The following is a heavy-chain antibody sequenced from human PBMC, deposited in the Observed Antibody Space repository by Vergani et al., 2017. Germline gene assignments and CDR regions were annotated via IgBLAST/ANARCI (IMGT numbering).Heavy chain of an antibody. Sequence: EVQLLESGGGLVQPGGSLRLSCAASGFTFSSYAMSWVRQAPGKGLEWVSAISGGGGSTYYADSVKGRFTISRDNSKNTLYLQMNSLRAEDTAVYYCAKDSRVTMVRGVIIVFDYWGQGTLVTVSS. CDR2: ISGGGGST. CDR3: AKDSRVTMVRGVIIVFDY. D-gene: IGHD3-10*01. CDR1: GFTFSSYA. V-gene: IGHV3-23*01. J-gene: IGHJ4*02.